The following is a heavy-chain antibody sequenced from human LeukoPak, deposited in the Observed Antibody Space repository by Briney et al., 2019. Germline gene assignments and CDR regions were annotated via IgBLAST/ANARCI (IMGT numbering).Heavy chain of an antibody. D-gene: IGHD3-10*01. CDR1: GGSISSSSYY. J-gene: IGHJ4*02. Sequence: SETLSLTCTVSGGSISSSSYYWGWIRQPPGKGLEWIGSIYYSGSTYYNPSLKSRVTISVDTSKNQFSLRLSSVTAADTAVYYCATLKSYGSGSCEFDYWGQGTLVTVSS. CDR3: ATLKSYGSGSCEFDY. V-gene: IGHV4-39*07. CDR2: IYYSGST.